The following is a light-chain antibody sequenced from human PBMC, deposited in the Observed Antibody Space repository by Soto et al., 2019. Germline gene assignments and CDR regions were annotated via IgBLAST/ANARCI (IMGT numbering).Light chain of an antibody. Sequence: SYELTQPPSVSVPPGQTANITCSGDKLGDKYACWYQQKPGQSPMLVIYQDTKRPSGIPERFSGSNSGNTATLTISGTQAMDEADYYCQAWDSSTAVFGGGTKVTVL. CDR2: QDT. CDR1: KLGDKY. CDR3: QAWDSSTAV. J-gene: IGLJ2*01. V-gene: IGLV3-1*01.